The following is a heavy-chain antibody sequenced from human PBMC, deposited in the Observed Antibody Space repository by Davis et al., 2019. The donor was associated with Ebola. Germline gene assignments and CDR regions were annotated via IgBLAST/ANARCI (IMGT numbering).Heavy chain of an antibody. Sequence: GESLKISCAASGFTVSSNYMGWVRQAPGKGLEWVSVIYSGGSTYYADSVKGRFTISRDNSKNTLYLQMNSLRAEDTAVYYCARSGLSFGVVKYHYGMDVWGKGTTVTVSS. CDR1: GFTVSSNY. D-gene: IGHD3-3*01. CDR3: ARSGLSFGVVKYHYGMDV. CDR2: IYSGGST. J-gene: IGHJ6*04. V-gene: IGHV3-53*01.